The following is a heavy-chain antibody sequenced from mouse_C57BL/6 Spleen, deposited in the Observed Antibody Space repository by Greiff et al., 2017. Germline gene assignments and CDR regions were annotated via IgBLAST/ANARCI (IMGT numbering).Heavy chain of an antibody. Sequence: EVKLMESGPGLAKPSQSLSLTCSVTGYSITSGYYWNWIRQFPGNKLEWMGYISYDGSNNYNPSLKNRISITRDPSKNQFFLKLNSVTTEDTATYYCARGIRDYYAMDYWGQGTSVTVSS. CDR1: GYSITSGYY. CDR2: ISYDGSN. J-gene: IGHJ4*01. D-gene: IGHD1-1*01. V-gene: IGHV3-6*01. CDR3: ARGIRDYYAMDY.